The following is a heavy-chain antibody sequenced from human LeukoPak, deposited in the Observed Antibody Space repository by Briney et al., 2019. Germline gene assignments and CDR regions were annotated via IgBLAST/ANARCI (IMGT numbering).Heavy chain of an antibody. Sequence: PGGSLRLSCAASGFTFINAWMAWVRQAPGKGLEWVGRIKSKTDGGTTDYAAPVKGRFTISRDDSKNTLYLQMNSLKTEDIAVYYCTTYYYDSSGHYYLYAFDIWGQGTMVTVSS. CDR3: TTYYYDSSGHYYLYAFDI. CDR1: GFTFINAW. J-gene: IGHJ3*02. V-gene: IGHV3-15*01. CDR2: IKSKTDGGTT. D-gene: IGHD3-22*01.